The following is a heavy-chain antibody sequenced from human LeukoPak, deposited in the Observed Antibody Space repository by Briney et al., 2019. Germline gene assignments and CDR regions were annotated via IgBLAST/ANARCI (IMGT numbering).Heavy chain of an antibody. D-gene: IGHD3-10*01. V-gene: IGHV3-23*01. Sequence: PGGTLRLSCAASGFTFSSYGMSWVRQAPGKGLEWVSAISGSGGSTYYADSVKGRFTISRDHSKNTLYLQMNSLRAEDTAVYYCAKETYLRITMVRGVIDYWGQGTLVTVSS. J-gene: IGHJ4*02. CDR1: GFTFSSYG. CDR2: ISGSGGST. CDR3: AKETYLRITMVRGVIDY.